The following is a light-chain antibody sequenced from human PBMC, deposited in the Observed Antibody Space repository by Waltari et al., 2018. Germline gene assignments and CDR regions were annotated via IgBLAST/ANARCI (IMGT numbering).Light chain of an antibody. CDR1: QAISTL. CDR2: AAS. V-gene: IGKV1-16*02. Sequence: DIQMTQSPSSLSPSVGDRVILTCRASQAISTLLAWFQLKPGKAPKSLIYAASTLQTGVSSNFSGSGSGTDFTLTISSLQPGDCATYYCQQYSTFPPTFGGGTTVEI. CDR3: QQYSTFPPT. J-gene: IGKJ4*01.